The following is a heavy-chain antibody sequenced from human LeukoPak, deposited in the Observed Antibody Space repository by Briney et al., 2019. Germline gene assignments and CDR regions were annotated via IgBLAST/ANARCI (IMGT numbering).Heavy chain of an antibody. CDR3: ARAAGTGTTAYYYFHMDV. D-gene: IGHD1-7*01. CDR2: INPNSGGT. CDR1: GYTFTGYY. J-gene: IGHJ6*03. Sequence: ASVKVSCKASGYTFTGYYIHWVRQAPGQGLEWMGWINPNSGGTNYAQKFQGRVTMARDTSISTAYMDLSRLISDDTAVYYCARAAGTGTTAYYYFHMDVWGKGTTVTVSS. V-gene: IGHV1-2*02.